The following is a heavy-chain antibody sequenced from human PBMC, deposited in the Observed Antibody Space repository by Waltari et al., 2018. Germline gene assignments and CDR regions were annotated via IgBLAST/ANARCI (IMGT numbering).Heavy chain of an antibody. Sequence: QVQLQESGPGLVKPSETLSLTCAVSGYSISSGYYWGWIRQPPGKGLEWIGSIYHSGRTYYNPSLKSRVTISVDTSKNQFSRKLSSVTAADTAVYYCARGHKWELRAQYYFDYWGQGTLVTVSS. CDR3: ARGHKWELRAQYYFDY. V-gene: IGHV4-38-2*01. CDR2: IYHSGRT. D-gene: IGHD1-26*01. CDR1: GYSISSGYY. J-gene: IGHJ4*02.